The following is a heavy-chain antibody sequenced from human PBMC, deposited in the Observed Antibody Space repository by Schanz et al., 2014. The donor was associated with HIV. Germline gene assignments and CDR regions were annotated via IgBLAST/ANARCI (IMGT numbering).Heavy chain of an antibody. CDR2: ISGDYGKT. Sequence: QVQLVQSGGEVKKPGGSVMLSCKASGYTFSNYGVSWVRQAPGQGLEWMGWISGDYGKTKYAQKFQARVTMTTDTSSSTAYMELRSLSSDDTAVYFCARSVGYNDNWHDYWGQGTQVTVSS. CDR3: ARSVGYNDNWHDY. D-gene: IGHD1-20*01. J-gene: IGHJ4*02. V-gene: IGHV1-18*01. CDR1: GYTFSNYG.